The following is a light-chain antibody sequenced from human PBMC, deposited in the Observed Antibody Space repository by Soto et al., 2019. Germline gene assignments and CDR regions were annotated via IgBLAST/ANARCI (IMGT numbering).Light chain of an antibody. Sequence: EVMVTQFPDTVSVTPGETFTLSCGASQSVRTNLAWYQQRPGQAPRLLIHYSSTRATGIPARFSGSGSGTEFTLTLSSLQSEDFTVYSCLQYHNLWAFGQGTKVDI. J-gene: IGKJ1*01. CDR3: LQYHNLWA. V-gene: IGKV3-15*01. CDR1: QSVRTN. CDR2: YSS.